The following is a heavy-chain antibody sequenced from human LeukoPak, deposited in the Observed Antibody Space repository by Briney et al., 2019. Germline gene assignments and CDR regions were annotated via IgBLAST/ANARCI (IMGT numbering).Heavy chain of an antibody. D-gene: IGHD4/OR15-4a*01. CDR2: ISGSGDIT. Sequence: GGSLRLSCAASGFTFSSYAMSWVRQAPGKGLEWVSVISGSGDITYYADSVKGRFTISRGNSKNTLYLQINSLRAEDTAVYYCAKRAGYYFDYWGQGTLVTVSS. J-gene: IGHJ4*02. CDR1: GFTFSSYA. V-gene: IGHV3-23*01. CDR3: AKRAGYYFDY.